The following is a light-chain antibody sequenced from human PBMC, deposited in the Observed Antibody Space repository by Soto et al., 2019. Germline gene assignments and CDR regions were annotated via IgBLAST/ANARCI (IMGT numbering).Light chain of an antibody. J-gene: IGLJ1*01. CDR1: SSNIGGNS. CDR3: GSWDSSMSAYV. V-gene: IGLV1-51*01. Sequence: QSVLTQPPSLSAAPGQKVTISCSGSSSNIGGNSVSWYQQLPGTAPKLLIYDDNKRPSGIPDRFSGSKSGTSATLGITGFQNGDEADYYCGSWDSSMSAYVFGNGTKVTVL. CDR2: DDN.